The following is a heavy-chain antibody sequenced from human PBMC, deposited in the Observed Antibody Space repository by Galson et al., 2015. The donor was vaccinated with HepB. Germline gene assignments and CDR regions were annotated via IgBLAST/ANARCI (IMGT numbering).Heavy chain of an antibody. CDR1: GFTFSSYG. CDR2: ISYDGSNK. V-gene: IGHV3-30*18. CDR3: AKDDRYCSSTSCYTIRGYYYYYMDV. J-gene: IGHJ6*03. Sequence: SLRLSCAASGFTFSSYGMHWVRQAPGKGLEWVAVISYDGSNKYYADSVKGRFTISRDNSKNTLYLQMNSLRAEDTAVYYCAKDDRYCSSTSCYTIRGYYYYYMDVWGKGTTVTVSS. D-gene: IGHD2-2*02.